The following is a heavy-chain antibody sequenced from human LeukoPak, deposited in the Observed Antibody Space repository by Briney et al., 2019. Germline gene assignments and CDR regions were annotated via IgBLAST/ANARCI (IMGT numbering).Heavy chain of an antibody. CDR3: ARARLGQWLVLDY. CDR1: GGTFSSYA. D-gene: IGHD6-19*01. V-gene: IGHV1-69*13. Sequence: ASVKVSCKASGGTFSSYAISWVRQAPGQGLEWMGGIIPILGTANYAQKFQGRVTITADESTSTAYMELSSLRSEDTAVYYCARARLGQWLVLDYWGQGTLVTVSS. J-gene: IGHJ4*02. CDR2: IIPILGTA.